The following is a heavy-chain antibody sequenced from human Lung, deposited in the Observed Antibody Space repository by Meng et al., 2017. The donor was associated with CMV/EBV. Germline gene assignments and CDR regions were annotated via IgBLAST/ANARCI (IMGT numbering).Heavy chain of an antibody. CDR1: W. D-gene: IGHD1-26*01. J-gene: IGHJ4*02. CDR2: FYVDCSNT. Sequence: WMYCVRRVPGDARVWVAWFYVDCSNTSYADSVTGQFSFSRDNASYTLYLQMNILRADDSAIYHYGRDLSGRRDYWGQGTLVTVSS. V-gene: IGHV3-74*01. CDR3: GRDLSGRRDY.